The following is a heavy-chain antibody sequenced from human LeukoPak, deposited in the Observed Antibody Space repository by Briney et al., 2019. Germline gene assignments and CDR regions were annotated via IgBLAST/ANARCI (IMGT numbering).Heavy chain of an antibody. CDR3: ARGGVYSSSSGIDY. Sequence: ASVKVSCKASGYTFSSYAISWVRQAPGQGLEWMGGIIPIFGTANYAQKFQGRVTITTDESTSTAYMELSSLRFEDTAVCYCARGGVYSSSSGIDYWGQGTLVTVSS. V-gene: IGHV1-69*05. CDR2: IIPIFGTA. J-gene: IGHJ4*02. D-gene: IGHD6-6*01. CDR1: GYTFSSYA.